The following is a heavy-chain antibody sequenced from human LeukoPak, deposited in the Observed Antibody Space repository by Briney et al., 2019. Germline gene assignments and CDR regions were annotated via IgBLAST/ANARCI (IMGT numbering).Heavy chain of an antibody. CDR1: GFTFSSYA. J-gene: IGHJ6*03. D-gene: IGHD1-26*01. Sequence: GGSLRLSCAASGFTFSSYAMSWVRQAPGKGLEWVSAISGSGGSTYYADSVKGRFTISRDNSKNTLYLQMNSLRAEGTAVYYCAKHSGSFSSYYYYMDVWGKGTTVTVSS. CDR2: ISGSGGST. V-gene: IGHV3-23*01. CDR3: AKHSGSFSSYYYYMDV.